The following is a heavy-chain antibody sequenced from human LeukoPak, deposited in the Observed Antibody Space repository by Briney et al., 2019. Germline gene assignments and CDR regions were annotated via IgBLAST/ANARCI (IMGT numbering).Heavy chain of an antibody. CDR2: IYYSGST. J-gene: IGHJ3*02. D-gene: IGHD2-2*01. CDR1: GGSISSSSYY. V-gene: IGHV4-39*01. Sequence: TSETLSLTCTVSGGSISSSSYYLGWIRQPPGKGLEWIGSIYYSGSTYYNPSLKSRVTISVDTSKNQFSLKLSSVTAADTAVYYCASRYCSSTSCYPDAFDIWGQGTMVTVSS. CDR3: ASRYCSSTSCYPDAFDI.